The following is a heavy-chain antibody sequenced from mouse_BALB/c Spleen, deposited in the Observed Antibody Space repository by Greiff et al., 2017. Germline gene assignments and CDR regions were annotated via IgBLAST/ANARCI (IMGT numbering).Heavy chain of an antibody. J-gene: IGHJ1*01. CDR2: ISSGSSTI. Sequence: DVMLVESGGGLVQPGGSRKLSCAASGFTFSSFGMHWVRQAPEKGLEWVAYISSGSSTIYYADTVKGRFTISRDNPKNTLFLQMTSLRSEDTAMYYCARGDYYGSSYGYFDVWGEGTTVTVSS. D-gene: IGHD1-1*01. CDR3: ARGDYYGSSYGYFDV. V-gene: IGHV5-17*02. CDR1: GFTFSSFG.